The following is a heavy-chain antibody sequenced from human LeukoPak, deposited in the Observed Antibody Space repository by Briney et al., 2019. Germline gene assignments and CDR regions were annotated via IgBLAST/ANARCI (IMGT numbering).Heavy chain of an antibody. V-gene: IGHV3-33*06. CDR2: IWYDGSNK. CDR1: GFTFSSYG. CDR3: AKARAAAGIIVDY. J-gene: IGHJ4*02. Sequence: GRSLRLSCAASGFTFSSYGMHWVRQALGKGLEWVAVIWYDGSNKYYADSVKGRFTISRDNSKNTLYLQMNSLRAEDTAVYYCAKARAAAGIIVDYWGQGTLVTVSS. D-gene: IGHD6-13*01.